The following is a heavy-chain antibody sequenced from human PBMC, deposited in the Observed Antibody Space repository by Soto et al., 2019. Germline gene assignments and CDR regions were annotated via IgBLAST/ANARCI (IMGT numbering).Heavy chain of an antibody. V-gene: IGHV4-34*01. CDR3: ARDQIPGLLDY. CDR2: INHSGST. CDR1: GGSFSGYY. Sequence: QVQLQQWGAGLLKPSETLSLTCAVYGGSFSGYYWTWIRQTPGTGLEWIGEINHSGSTNYNPSLKSRVTISVDTSKHQFSPNLTSVTAADTAVYYFARDQIPGLLDYWGQATVVTVSS. J-gene: IGHJ4*02. D-gene: IGHD2-21*01.